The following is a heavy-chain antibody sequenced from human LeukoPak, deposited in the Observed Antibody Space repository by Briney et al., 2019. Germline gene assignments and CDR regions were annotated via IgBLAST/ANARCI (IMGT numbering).Heavy chain of an antibody. CDR2: ISYDGFDK. CDR3: ARDSDYDFWSGYYYYYYYYMDV. V-gene: IGHV3-30*03. CDR1: GFTFSSYW. J-gene: IGHJ6*03. D-gene: IGHD3-3*01. Sequence: GGSLRLSCAASGFTFSSYWMSWVRQAPGKGLEWVAVISYDGFDKYYADSVKGRFTISRDNSKNTVQLQLNSLRAADTAVYYCARDSDYDFWSGYYYYYYYYMDVWGKGTTVTVSS.